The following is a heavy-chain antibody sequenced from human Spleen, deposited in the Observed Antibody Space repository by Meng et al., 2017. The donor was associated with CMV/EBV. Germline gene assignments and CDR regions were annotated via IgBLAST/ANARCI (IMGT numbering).Heavy chain of an antibody. Sequence: KASGGTFSSYAISWVRQAPGQGLEWMGGINANSGATGCAQKFQGRVSMTRDTSISTIYMELGGLRPDDTAVYYCARDGVSSVTDLDYWGQGTLVTVSS. V-gene: IGHV1-2*02. CDR1: GGTFSSYA. D-gene: IGHD6-19*01. J-gene: IGHJ4*02. CDR3: ARDGVSSVTDLDY. CDR2: INANSGAT.